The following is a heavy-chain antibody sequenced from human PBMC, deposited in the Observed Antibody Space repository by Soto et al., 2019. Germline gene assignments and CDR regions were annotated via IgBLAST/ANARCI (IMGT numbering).Heavy chain of an antibody. V-gene: IGHV4-59*01. CDR2: IYYSGST. Sequence: PSETLSLTCTVSGGSISSYYWSWIRQPPGKGLEWIGYIYYSGSTNYNPSLKSRVTISVDTSKNQFSLKLSSVTAADTAVYYCARDYYDSSGYWGPGAFDIWGQGTIVTVSS. D-gene: IGHD3-22*01. CDR3: ARDYYDSSGYWGPGAFDI. CDR1: GGSISSYY. J-gene: IGHJ3*02.